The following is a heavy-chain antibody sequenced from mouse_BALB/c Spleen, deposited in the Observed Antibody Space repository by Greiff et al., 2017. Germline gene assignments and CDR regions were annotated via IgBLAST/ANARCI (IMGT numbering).Heavy chain of an antibody. V-gene: IGHV1-69*02. Sequence: QVQLQQSGAELVKPGASVKMSCKASGYTFTSYWMHWVKQRPGQGLEWIGVIDPSDSYTSYNQKFKGKATLTADKSSSTAYMELRSLTSEDSAVYYCTRPSWFAYWGQGTLVTVSA. J-gene: IGHJ3*01. CDR2: IDPSDSYT. CDR3: TRPSWFAY. CDR1: GYTFTSYW.